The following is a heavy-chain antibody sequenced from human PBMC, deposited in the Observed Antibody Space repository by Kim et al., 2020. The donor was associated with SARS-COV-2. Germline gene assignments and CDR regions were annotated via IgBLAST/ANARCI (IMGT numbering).Heavy chain of an antibody. J-gene: IGHJ3*02. D-gene: IGHD2-21*02. CDR2: INKDGGV. V-gene: IGHV4-30-4*01. CDR1: GEFIARGDYW. Sequence: SETLSLTCTVSGEFIARGDYWWSWVRQPPGKGLEWIGYINKDGGVYYNPSLESRMALSLDAANNQFSLRLNSLSVADTAVFFCARVTYVAHYFGAFDILG. CDR3: ARVTYVAHYFGAFDI.